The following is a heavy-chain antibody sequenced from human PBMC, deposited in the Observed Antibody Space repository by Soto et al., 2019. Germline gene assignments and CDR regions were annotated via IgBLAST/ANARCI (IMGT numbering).Heavy chain of an antibody. CDR3: ARAGGYDSTMDYFDY. CDR2: IYYSGST. D-gene: IGHD3-22*01. V-gene: IGHV4-39*01. CDR1: GGSISSSSYY. J-gene: IGHJ4*02. Sequence: PSETLSLTCTVSGGSISSSSYYWGWIRQPPGKGLEWIGSIYYSGSTYYNPSLKSRVTISVDTSKNQFSLKLSSVTAADTAVYYCARAGGYDSTMDYFDYWGQGTLVTVSS.